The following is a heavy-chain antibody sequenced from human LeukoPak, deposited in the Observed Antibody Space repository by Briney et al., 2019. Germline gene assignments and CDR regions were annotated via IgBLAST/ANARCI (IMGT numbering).Heavy chain of an antibody. CDR2: ISYDGSNK. CDR1: GFTFSSYA. D-gene: IGHD3-16*01. V-gene: IGHV3-30-3*01. Sequence: PGRSLRLSCAASGFTFSSYAMHWVRQAPGKGLEWVAVISYDGSNKYYADSVKGRFTISRDNSKNTLYLQMNSLRAEDTAVYYCARDLGVDSKGEMDSRLVDYWGQGTLVTVSS. J-gene: IGHJ4*02. CDR3: ARDLGVDSKGEMDSRLVDY.